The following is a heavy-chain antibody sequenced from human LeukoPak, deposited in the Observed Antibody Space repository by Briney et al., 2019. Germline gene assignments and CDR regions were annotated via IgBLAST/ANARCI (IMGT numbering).Heavy chain of an antibody. D-gene: IGHD2-2*02. CDR3: ARMKCSSTSCYKELGAFDI. Sequence: SETLSLTCAVYGGSFSGYYWSWIRQPAGKGLEWIGRIYTSGSTNYNPSLKSRVTMSVDTSKNQFSLKLSSVTSADTAVYYCARMKCSSTSCYKELGAFDIWGQGTMVTVSS. V-gene: IGHV4-59*10. CDR1: GGSFSGYY. CDR2: IYTSGST. J-gene: IGHJ3*02.